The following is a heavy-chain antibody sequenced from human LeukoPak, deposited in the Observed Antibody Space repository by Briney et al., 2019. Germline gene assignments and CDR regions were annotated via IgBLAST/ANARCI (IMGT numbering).Heavy chain of an antibody. CDR3: ARGCSSTSCQNWFDP. D-gene: IGHD2-2*01. CDR1: GYTFTSYA. J-gene: IGHJ5*02. V-gene: IGHV1-3*01. Sequence: ASVKVSCKASGYTFTSYAMHWVRQAPGQRLEWMGWINAGNGNTKYSQKFQGRVTITADESTSTAYMELSSLRSEDTAVYYCARGCSSTSCQNWFDPWGQGTLVTVSS. CDR2: INAGNGNT.